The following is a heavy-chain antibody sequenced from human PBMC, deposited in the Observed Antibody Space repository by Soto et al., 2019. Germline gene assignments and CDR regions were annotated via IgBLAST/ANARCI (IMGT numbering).Heavy chain of an antibody. J-gene: IGHJ4*02. Sequence: SGALSLTWAGSGGSISSYYWSWIRQPPGKGLEWIGYIYYSGSTNYNPSLKSRVTISVDTSKNQFSLKLSSVTAADTDVYYCARRYGPGFDYWGQGTLVTVSS. CDR3: ARRYGPGFDY. CDR1: GGSISSYY. CDR2: IYYSGST. D-gene: IGHD4-17*01. V-gene: IGHV4-59*08.